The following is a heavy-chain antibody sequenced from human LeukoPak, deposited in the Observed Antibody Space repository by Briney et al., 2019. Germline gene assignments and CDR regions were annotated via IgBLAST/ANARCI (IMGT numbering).Heavy chain of an antibody. CDR2: ISAYNGNT. J-gene: IGHJ5*02. V-gene: IGHV1-2*02. D-gene: IGHD1-26*01. Sequence: PLASVNVSCKASGYTFTGYYMHWVRQAPGQGLEWMGWISAYNGNTNYAQKFQGRVTMTRDMSTSTVYMELSSLRSEDTAVYYCARGGVGATTYVWFDPWGQGTLVTVSS. CDR3: ARGGVGATTYVWFDP. CDR1: GYTFTGYY.